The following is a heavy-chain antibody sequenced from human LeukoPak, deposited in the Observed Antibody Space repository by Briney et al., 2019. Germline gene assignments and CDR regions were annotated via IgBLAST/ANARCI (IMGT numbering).Heavy chain of an antibody. CDR3: ARVRYSSSWYPLEYYYYYMDV. D-gene: IGHD6-13*01. Sequence: SETLSLTCTVSGGSISSYYWSWIRQPAGKGLEWIGRIYTSGSTNYNPSLKSRVTMSVDTSKNQFSLKLSSVTAADTAVYYCARVRYSSSWYPLEYYYYYMDVWGKGTTVTVSS. CDR1: GGSISSYY. V-gene: IGHV4-4*07. CDR2: IYTSGST. J-gene: IGHJ6*03.